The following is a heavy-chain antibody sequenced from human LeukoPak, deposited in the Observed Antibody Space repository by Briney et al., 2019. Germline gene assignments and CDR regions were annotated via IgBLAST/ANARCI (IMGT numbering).Heavy chain of an antibody. CDR1: GYTFTSYG. J-gene: IGHJ5*02. CDR3: ARMTYYYGSGSYPNVDWFDP. V-gene: IGHV1-18*01. Sequence: ASVKVSCKASGYTFTSYGISWVRQAPGQGLEWMGWISAYNGNTNYAQKLQGRVTMTTDTSTSTAYMEPRSLRSDDTAVYYCARMTYYYGSGSYPNVDWFDPWGQGTLVTVSS. CDR2: ISAYNGNT. D-gene: IGHD3-10*01.